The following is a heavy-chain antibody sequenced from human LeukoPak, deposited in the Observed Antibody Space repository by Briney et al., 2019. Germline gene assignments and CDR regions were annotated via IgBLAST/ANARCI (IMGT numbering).Heavy chain of an antibody. CDR3: AKDTTSYYGSGNLLDY. J-gene: IGHJ4*02. Sequence: PGGTLRCSCAASGFTFSSYAMSWVRQAPGKGLEGVSAISGSGGSTDYAESGKGRFTSSRDNTKTTLYLRRKSLRAEDTAVYYSAKDTTSYYGSGNLLDYWGQGTLVTVSS. V-gene: IGHV3-23*01. CDR1: GFTFSSYA. D-gene: IGHD3-10*01. CDR2: ISGSGGST.